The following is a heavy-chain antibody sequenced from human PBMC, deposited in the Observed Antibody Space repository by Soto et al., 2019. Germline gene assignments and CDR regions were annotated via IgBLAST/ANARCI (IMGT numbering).Heavy chain of an antibody. CDR1: GFTFSSYS. J-gene: IGHJ4*02. CDR2: ISSSSSYI. Sequence: LGLSCAASGFTFSSYSMNWVRQAPGKGLEWVSSISSSSSYIYYADSVKGRFTISRDNAKNSLYLQMNSLRAEDTAVYYCARGLTYCSSTSCHDYWGQGTLVTVSS. CDR3: ARGLTYCSSTSCHDY. V-gene: IGHV3-21*01. D-gene: IGHD2-2*01.